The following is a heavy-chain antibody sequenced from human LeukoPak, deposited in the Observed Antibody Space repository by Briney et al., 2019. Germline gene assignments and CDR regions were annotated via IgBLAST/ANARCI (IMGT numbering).Heavy chain of an antibody. CDR1: GGSISSYY. D-gene: IGHD3-22*01. CDR3: ARDGGDYDSTGPLFDY. V-gene: IGHV4-59*01. Sequence: SETLSLTCTVSGGSISSYYWSWIRQPPGKGLECIGYIYYSGSTNYNPSLKSRVTISVDRSKNQFFLKLSSVTAADAAVYYCARDGGDYDSTGPLFDYWGQGTLVTVSS. J-gene: IGHJ4*02. CDR2: IYYSGST.